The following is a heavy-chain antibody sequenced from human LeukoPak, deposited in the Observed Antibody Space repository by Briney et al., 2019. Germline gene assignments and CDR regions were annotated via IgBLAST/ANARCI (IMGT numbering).Heavy chain of an antibody. D-gene: IGHD3-22*01. CDR3: AREVNYYDSSGYYYPVYYYYYMDV. Sequence: SETLSLTCTVSGGSISSSSYYWGWIRQPPGKGLEWIGSIYYSGSTYYNPSLKSRVTISVDTSKNQFSLKLSSVTAADTAVYYCAREVNYYDSSGYYYPVYYYYYMDVWGKGTTVTVSS. J-gene: IGHJ6*03. V-gene: IGHV4-39*07. CDR1: GGSISSSSYY. CDR2: IYYSGST.